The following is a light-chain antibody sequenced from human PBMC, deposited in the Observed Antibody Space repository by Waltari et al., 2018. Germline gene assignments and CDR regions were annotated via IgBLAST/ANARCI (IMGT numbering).Light chain of an antibody. J-gene: IGLJ1*01. V-gene: IGLV3-21*04. CDR1: NIGSYS. CDR3: QVWHPDIDPGV. Sequence: SYVLTQPPSVSVAPGETARIPCGGDNIGSYSVHWYQPKPRQAPLLVIFYDSDRPSGIPARFSGSNSGNTATLTITSVEAGDEARYYCQVWHPDIDPGVFGTGTEVTVL. CDR2: YDS.